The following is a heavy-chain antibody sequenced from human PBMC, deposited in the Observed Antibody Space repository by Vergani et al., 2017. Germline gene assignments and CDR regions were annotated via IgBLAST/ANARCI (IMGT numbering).Heavy chain of an antibody. V-gene: IGHV3-7*03. J-gene: IGHJ6*02. CDR2: IKQDGSEK. Sequence: EVQLVESGGGLVQPGGSLRLSCAASGFTFSSYWMSWVRQAPGKGLEWVANIKQDGSEKYYVDSVKGRFTISRDNAKNSLYLQMNSLRAEDTAVYYCARDQISYYYYGMDVWGQGTTVTVSS. D-gene: IGHD2-15*01. CDR3: ARDQISYYYYGMDV. CDR1: GFTFSSYW.